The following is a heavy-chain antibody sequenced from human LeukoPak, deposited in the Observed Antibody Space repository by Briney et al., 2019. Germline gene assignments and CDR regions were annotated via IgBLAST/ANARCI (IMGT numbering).Heavy chain of an antibody. Sequence: GXXXSXXSAXWNWIRQSPSRGXEWLGRTYYRSKWXNDYAVSVKSRITINPDTSKNQFSQQLNSVTPEDTAMYXXXXXXXXXXXXDYWXXXTXVTVSS. CDR2: TYYRSKWXN. CDR3: XXXXXXXXXXDY. CDR1: GXXXSXXSAX. J-gene: IGHJ4*02. V-gene: IGHV6-1*01.